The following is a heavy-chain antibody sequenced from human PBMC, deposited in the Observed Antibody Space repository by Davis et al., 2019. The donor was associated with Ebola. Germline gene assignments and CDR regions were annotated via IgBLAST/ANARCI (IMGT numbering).Heavy chain of an antibody. CDR3: AKDLLTGYQLFDY. CDR2: ISGSGGST. J-gene: IGHJ4*02. Sequence: GESLKISCAASGFTFSSYAMSWVRQAPGKGLEWVSAISGSGGSTYYADSVKGRFTISRDNSKNTLYLQMNSLRAEDTAVYYCAKDLLTGYQLFDYWGQGTLVTVSS. CDR1: GFTFSSYA. V-gene: IGHV3-23*01. D-gene: IGHD3-9*01.